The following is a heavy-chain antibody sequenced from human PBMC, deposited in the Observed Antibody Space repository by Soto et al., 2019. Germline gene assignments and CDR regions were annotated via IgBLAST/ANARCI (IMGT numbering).Heavy chain of an antibody. V-gene: IGHV1-69*12. J-gene: IGHJ4*02. CDR3: ASGIQLWLRRINNGYSG. CDR1: GGTFSTYA. Sequence: QVQLVQSGAEVKKPESSVKVSCKAPGGTFSTYAISWVRQAPGQGLEWMGGIIPMFGTANYAQRFQDRVTITADESTHTVYMALSSLRSEDTAGYFCASGIQLWLRRINNGYSGWGQGTLVTVSS. CDR2: IIPMFGTA. D-gene: IGHD5-18*01.